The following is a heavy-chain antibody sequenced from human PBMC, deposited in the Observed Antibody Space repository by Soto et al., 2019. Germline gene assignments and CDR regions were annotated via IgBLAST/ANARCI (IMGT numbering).Heavy chain of an antibody. CDR3: ARETGGYYAFDI. CDR1: GFTFSSYG. V-gene: IGHV3-33*01. D-gene: IGHD3-10*01. CDR2: IWYDGSNK. J-gene: IGHJ3*02. Sequence: GGSRRLSCAASGFTFSSYGMHWVRQAPGKGLEWVAVIWYDGSNKYYADSMKGRFTISRDNSKNTLYLQMNSLRAEDTAVYYCARETGGYYAFDIWGQGTMVTVSS.